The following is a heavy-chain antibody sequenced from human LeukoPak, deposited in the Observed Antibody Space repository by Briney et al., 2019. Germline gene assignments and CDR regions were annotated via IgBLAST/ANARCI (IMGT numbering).Heavy chain of an antibody. Sequence: ASVKASCKASGGTFSSYAISWVRQAPGQGLEWMGGIIPIFGTANYAQKFQGRVTITADESTSTAYMELSSLRSEDTAVYYCARGGGYSYGYYFDYWGQGTLVTVSS. J-gene: IGHJ4*02. CDR1: GGTFSSYA. CDR3: ARGGGYSYGYYFDY. V-gene: IGHV1-69*13. D-gene: IGHD5-18*01. CDR2: IIPIFGTA.